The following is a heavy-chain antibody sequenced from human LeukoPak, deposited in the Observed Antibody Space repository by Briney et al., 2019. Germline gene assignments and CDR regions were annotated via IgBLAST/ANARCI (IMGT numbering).Heavy chain of an antibody. Sequence: SETLSLTCTVSGGSISSYYWSRIRQPPGKGLQWIGYIYYSGSTNYNPSLKSRVTISVDTSKNQFSLRLSSVTAADTAVYYCARLAPGYGDSDTDYWGQGTLVTVSS. CDR2: IYYSGST. J-gene: IGHJ4*02. CDR1: GGSISSYY. CDR3: ARLAPGYGDSDTDY. D-gene: IGHD4-17*01. V-gene: IGHV4-59*08.